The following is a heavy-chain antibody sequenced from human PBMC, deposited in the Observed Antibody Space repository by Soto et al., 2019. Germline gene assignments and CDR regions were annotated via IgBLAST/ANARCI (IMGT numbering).Heavy chain of an antibody. CDR1: GGSLSSYY. CDR3: ARSQPTVSSYYFDY. D-gene: IGHD4-17*01. Sequence: SETLSLTCTVSGGSLSSYYWGWIRQPPGKGLEWIGYIYYSGSTNYNPSLKSRVTISVDTSKNQFPLKLSSVTAADTAVYYCARSQPTVSSYYFDYWGQGTLVTVSS. V-gene: IGHV4-59*01. CDR2: IYYSGST. J-gene: IGHJ4*02.